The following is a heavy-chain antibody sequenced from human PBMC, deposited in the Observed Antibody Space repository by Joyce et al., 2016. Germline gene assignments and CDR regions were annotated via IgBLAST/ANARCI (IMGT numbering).Heavy chain of an antibody. V-gene: IGHV1-2*06. CDR3: ARPHGDLAVVVAAAPPDY. Sequence: QVQLVQSGAEVKKPGASVKVSCKASGYTFTGYYMYWFRQAPGQGIDGMGRINPNSGGTNYAQKFQGRVTMTRETSISTAYMELSRLTSDDTAVYYCARPHGDLAVVVAAAPPDYWGQGTLVNVSS. CDR2: INPNSGGT. J-gene: IGHJ4*02. D-gene: IGHD2-15*01. CDR1: GYTFTGYY.